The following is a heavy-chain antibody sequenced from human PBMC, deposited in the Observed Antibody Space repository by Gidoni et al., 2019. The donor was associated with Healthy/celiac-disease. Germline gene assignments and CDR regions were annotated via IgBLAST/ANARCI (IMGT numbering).Heavy chain of an antibody. CDR3: ARDIPWGVGATHFDY. D-gene: IGHD1-26*01. J-gene: IGHJ4*02. Sequence: EVQLVESGGGLVKPGGSLRLSCAASGFTFSSYSMNWVRQAPGKGLEWVSSISSSSSYIYYADSVKGRFTISRDNAKNSLYLQMNSLRAEDTAVYYCARDIPWGVGATHFDYWGQGTLVTVSS. CDR1: GFTFSSYS. V-gene: IGHV3-21*01. CDR2: ISSSSSYI.